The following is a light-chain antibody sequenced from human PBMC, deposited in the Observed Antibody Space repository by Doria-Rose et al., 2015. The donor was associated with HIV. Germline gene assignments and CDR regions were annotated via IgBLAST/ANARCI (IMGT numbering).Light chain of an antibody. CDR3: QQYYDTPS. CDR2: WAS. CDR1: QSLLYTSKNY. Sequence: DIQVTQSPESLGMSLRERATLNCQSNQSLLYTSKNYLAWYQQKPGLPPTLLIYWASTMQSEVPDRFSGSGSGTDFTLTISSLEAEDVAVYYCQQYYDTPSFGPGTTVDIK. J-gene: IGKJ3*01. V-gene: IGKV4-1*01.